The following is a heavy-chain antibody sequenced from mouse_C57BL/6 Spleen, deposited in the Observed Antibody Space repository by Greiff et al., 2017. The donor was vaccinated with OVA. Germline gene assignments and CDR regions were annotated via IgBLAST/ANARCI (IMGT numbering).Heavy chain of an antibody. D-gene: IGHD2-4*01. CDR1: GFTFTDYY. CDR2: IRNKANGYTT. J-gene: IGHJ2*01. CDR3: ARYYEYDDRGFDY. Sequence: EVKLVESGGGLVQPGGSLSLSCAASGFTFTDYYMSWVRQPPGKALEWLGFIRNKANGYTTEYSASVKGRFTISSDNSQSILYLQMNTLRAEDSATYYCARYYEYDDRGFDYWGQGTTLTVSS. V-gene: IGHV7-3*01.